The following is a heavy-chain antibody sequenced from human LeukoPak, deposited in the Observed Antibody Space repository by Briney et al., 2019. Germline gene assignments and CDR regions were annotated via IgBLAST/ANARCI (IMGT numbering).Heavy chain of an antibody. CDR3: VRVGSVAGSDYLDY. D-gene: IGHD6-19*01. V-gene: IGHV3-72*01. Sequence: GALTLSCVVSGFTFSDRFMDWVRQAPGKGLEWVGRSRNKAKSYTTEYAAAVKSRFTISGDDSKNTLYLQMNSLKTEDTAVYYCVRVGSVAGSDYLDYWGRGTLVNVSS. CDR1: GFTFSDRF. J-gene: IGHJ4*02. CDR2: SRNKAKSYTT.